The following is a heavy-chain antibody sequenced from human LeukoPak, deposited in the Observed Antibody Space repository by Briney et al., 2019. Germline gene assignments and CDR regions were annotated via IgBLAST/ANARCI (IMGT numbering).Heavy chain of an antibody. CDR3: ARDLAYYDSSGAFLYYYGMDV. CDR2: INPSGGST. D-gene: IGHD3-22*01. V-gene: IGHV1-46*01. J-gene: IGHJ6*02. CDR1: GYTFTSYY. Sequence: ASVKVSCKASGYTFTSYYMHWVRQAPGQGLEWMGIINPSGGSTSYAQKFQGRVTMTRDTSTSTVYMELSSLRSEDTAVYYCARDLAYYDSSGAFLYYYGMDVWGQGTTVTVS.